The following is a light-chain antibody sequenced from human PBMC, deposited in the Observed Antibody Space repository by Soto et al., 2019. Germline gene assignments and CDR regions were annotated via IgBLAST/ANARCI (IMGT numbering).Light chain of an antibody. CDR3: QQFNTYPRT. CDR2: AAS. J-gene: IGKJ1*01. Sequence: DIQMTQSPSTLSASVGDRDTITCRASQGISSYLAWYQQKPGKAPKLLIYAASTLQTGVPSRFSGSGSGTEFTLTITSLQPEDFATYYCQQFNTYPRTFGQGTKVDIK. V-gene: IGKV1-9*01. CDR1: QGISSY.